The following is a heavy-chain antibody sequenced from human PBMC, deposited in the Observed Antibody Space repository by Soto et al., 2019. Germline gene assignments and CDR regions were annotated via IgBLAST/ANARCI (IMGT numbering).Heavy chain of an antibody. Sequence: EGQLVESGGGLVQPGGSLKLSCAASGFTFGGSAMHWVRQASGKGLEWVGHIRSKTNSYATAYAESVKGRFTISRDDSMNTAYLQMNSLKTEDTAVYFCTRQTDAVQWLVVPTDYNFDYWGQGTTVTVSS. CDR1: GFTFGGSA. D-gene: IGHD6-19*01. CDR2: IRSKTNSYAT. CDR3: TRQTDAVQWLVVPTDYNFDY. V-gene: IGHV3-73*02. J-gene: IGHJ4*03.